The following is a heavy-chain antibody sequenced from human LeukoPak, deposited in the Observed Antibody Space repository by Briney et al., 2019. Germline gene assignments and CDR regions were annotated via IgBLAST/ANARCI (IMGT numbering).Heavy chain of an antibody. CDR3: ARVPDYGGNSVYYFDY. J-gene: IGHJ4*02. CDR2: IKSKTDGGTT. CDR1: GLTFSNAW. Sequence: GGSLRLSCAASGLTFSNAWMNWVRQAPGKGLEWVGRIKSKTDGGTTDYAAPVKGRFTISRDDSKNTLYLQMNSLKTEDTAVYYCARVPDYGGNSVYYFDYWGQGILVTVSS. V-gene: IGHV3-15*07. D-gene: IGHD4-23*01.